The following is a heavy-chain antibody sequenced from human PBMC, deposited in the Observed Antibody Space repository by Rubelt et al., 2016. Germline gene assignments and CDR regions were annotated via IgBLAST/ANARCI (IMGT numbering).Heavy chain of an antibody. V-gene: IGHV4-34*01. J-gene: IGHJ4*02. CDR1: GGSFSGYY. D-gene: IGHD3-9*01. CDR3: ARILRYYAFDY. Sequence: QVQLQQWGAGLLKPSETLSLTCAVYGGSFSGYYWSWIRQPPGKGLGWIGEINHRGSTNYNPSLKGRVNIAVDTSKNQFSLKLSSVTAADTAVYYCARILRYYAFDYWGQGTLVTVSS. CDR2: INHRGST.